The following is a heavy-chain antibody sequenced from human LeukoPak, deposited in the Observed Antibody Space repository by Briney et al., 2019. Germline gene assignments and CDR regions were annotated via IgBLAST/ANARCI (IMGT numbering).Heavy chain of an antibody. V-gene: IGHV4-38-2*02. CDR2: ISDSGST. CDR1: GYSISSGYY. D-gene: IGHD3-10*01. J-gene: IGHJ6*03. CDR3: ARAVGSGSFQTYYYYMDV. Sequence: SETLSLTCTVSGYSISSGYYWGWIRQPPGKGLEWIGYISDSGSTNYNPSLKSRVTISVDTSKNKFSLKLSSVTAADTAVYYCARAVGSGSFQTYYYYMDVWGKGTTVTISS.